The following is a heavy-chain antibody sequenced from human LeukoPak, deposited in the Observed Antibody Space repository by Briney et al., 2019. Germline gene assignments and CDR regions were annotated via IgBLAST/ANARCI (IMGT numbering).Heavy chain of an antibody. J-gene: IGHJ3*02. V-gene: IGHV3-23*01. D-gene: IGHD6-13*01. CDR3: AKGYSSSPTGDAFDI. CDR1: GFTFSSYA. Sequence: PGGSLRLSCAASGFTFSSYAMSWVRQAPGKGLEWVSAISGSGGSTYYADSVKGRFTISRDNSKNTLYLQMNSLGAEDTAVYYCAKGYSSSPTGDAFDIWGQGTMVTVSS. CDR2: ISGSGGST.